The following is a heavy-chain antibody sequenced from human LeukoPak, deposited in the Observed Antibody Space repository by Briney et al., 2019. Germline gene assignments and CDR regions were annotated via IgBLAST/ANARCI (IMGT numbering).Heavy chain of an antibody. CDR2: ISSSSSI. J-gene: IGHJ6*04. CDR1: GFTFSSYS. CDR3: ARDSNFLDV. Sequence: GGSLRLSCAASGFTFSSYSMNWVRQAPGKGLEWVSYISSSSSIYYEESFKGRFTISRDNATNTLYMQPNTLRDEDTAVYYCARDSNFLDVWGKGTTVTVCS. D-gene: IGHD3-3*01. V-gene: IGHV3-48*02.